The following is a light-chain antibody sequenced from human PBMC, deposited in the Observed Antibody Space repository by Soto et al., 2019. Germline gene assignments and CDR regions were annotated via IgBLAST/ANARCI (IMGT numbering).Light chain of an antibody. J-gene: IGLJ2*01. V-gene: IGLV2-14*01. CDR2: EVS. CDR3: SSYTTSSTLVV. Sequence: QSVLTQPASVSGSPGQSITIACTGTSSDVGGYNYVSWYQQHSGKAPKVMIYEVSHRPSGVSDRFSGSKSGNTASLTISGLQAEDEADYYCSSYTTSSTLVVFGGGTKVTVL. CDR1: SSDVGGYNY.